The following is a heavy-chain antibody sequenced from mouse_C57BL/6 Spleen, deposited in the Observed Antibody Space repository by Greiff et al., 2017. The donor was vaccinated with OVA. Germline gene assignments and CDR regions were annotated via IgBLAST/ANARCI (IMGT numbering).Heavy chain of an antibody. J-gene: IGHJ3*01. D-gene: IGHD2-1*01. CDR1: GFTFSDYG. V-gene: IGHV5-17*01. Sequence: EVKLVESGGGLVKPGGSLKLSCAASGFTFSDYGMHWVRQAPEKGLEWVAYISSGSSTIYYADTVKGRFTISRDNAKNTLFLQMTSLRSEDTAMYYCARPQGNYGVAWFAYWGQGTLVTVSA. CDR3: ARPQGNYGVAWFAY. CDR2: ISSGSSTI.